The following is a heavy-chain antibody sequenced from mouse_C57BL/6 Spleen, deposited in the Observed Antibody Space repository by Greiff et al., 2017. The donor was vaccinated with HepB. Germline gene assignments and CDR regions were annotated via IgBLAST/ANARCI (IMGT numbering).Heavy chain of an antibody. CDR1: GYAFSSSW. Sequence: VQLQQSGPELVKPGASVKISCKASGYAFSSSWMNWVKQRPGKGLEWIGRIYPGDGDTNYNGKFKGKATLTADKSSSTAYMQLSSLTSEDSAVYFCARSAYYYGSSRYFDVWGTGTTVTVSS. J-gene: IGHJ1*03. V-gene: IGHV1-82*01. D-gene: IGHD1-1*01. CDR2: IYPGDGDT. CDR3: ARSAYYYGSSRYFDV.